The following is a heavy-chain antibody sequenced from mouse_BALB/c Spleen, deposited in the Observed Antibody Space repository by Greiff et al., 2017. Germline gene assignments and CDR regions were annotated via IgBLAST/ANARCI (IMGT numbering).Heavy chain of an antibody. CDR3: ARSPLGVYYAMDY. V-gene: IGHV5-17*02. CDR2: ISSGSSTI. J-gene: IGHJ4*01. Sequence: EVQGVESGGGLVQPGGSRKLSCAASGFTFSSFGMHWVRQAPEKGLEWVAYISSGSSTIYYADTVKGRFTISRDNPKNTLFLQMTSLRSEDTAMYYCARSPLGVYYAMDYWGQGTSVTVSS. D-gene: IGHD3-3*01. CDR1: GFTFSSFG.